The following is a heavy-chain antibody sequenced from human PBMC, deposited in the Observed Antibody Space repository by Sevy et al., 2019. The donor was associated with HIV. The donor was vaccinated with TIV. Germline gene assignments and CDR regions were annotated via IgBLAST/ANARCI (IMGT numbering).Heavy chain of an antibody. CDR1: GFTFSSSA. Sequence: GGSLRLSCAASGFTFSSSAMSWVRQAPGKGLEWVSAISYTGGSTYYADSVKGRFTISRDNSMNMLYVQMNSLRAEDTAVYYCAKDAIRGDSDYFDYWGQGTLVTVSS. V-gene: IGHV3-23*01. CDR3: AKDAIRGDSDYFDY. D-gene: IGHD2-21*02. J-gene: IGHJ4*02. CDR2: ISYTGGST.